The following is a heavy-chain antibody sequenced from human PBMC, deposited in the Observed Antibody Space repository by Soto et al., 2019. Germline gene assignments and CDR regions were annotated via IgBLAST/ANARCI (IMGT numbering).Heavy chain of an antibody. CDR3: ARDRSGAAFDI. V-gene: IGHV1-46*01. J-gene: IGHJ3*02. D-gene: IGHD3-10*01. Sequence: ASVKVSCKASGYTFTSYYMHWVQQAPGQGLEWMGIINPSGGSTSYAQKFQGRVTMTRDTSTSTVYMELSSLRSEDTALYYCARDRSGAAFDIWGQGTMVTVSS. CDR2: INPSGGST. CDR1: GYTFTSYY.